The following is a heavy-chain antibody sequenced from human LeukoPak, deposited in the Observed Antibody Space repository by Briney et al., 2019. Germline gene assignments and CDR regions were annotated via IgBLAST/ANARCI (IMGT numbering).Heavy chain of an antibody. J-gene: IGHJ4*02. CDR3: ARDAPSLSSSWYVDDY. CDR2: ISAYNGNT. V-gene: IGHV1-18*01. CDR1: GYTFTSYG. Sequence: ASVKVSCKASGYTFTSYGISWVRQAPGQGLEWMGWISAYNGNTNYAQKLQGRVTMTTDTSTSTAYMELRSLRSDDTAVYYCARDAPSLSSSWYVDDYWGQGTLVTVPS. D-gene: IGHD6-13*01.